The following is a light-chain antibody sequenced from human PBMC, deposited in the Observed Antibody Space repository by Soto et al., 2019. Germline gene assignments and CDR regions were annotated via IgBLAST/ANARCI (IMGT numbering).Light chain of an antibody. V-gene: IGKV3-20*01. CDR2: CAS. CDR1: QSVSSSY. Sequence: EIVLTQSPGTLSLSPGERATLSCRASQSVSSSYLAWYQQKPGQAPRLLIYCASSRATGITHRFRGSGSGTDFTFTISRLEPEDFEVYYCHQYGSSPWTLGQETKVEIK. J-gene: IGKJ1*01. CDR3: HQYGSSPWT.